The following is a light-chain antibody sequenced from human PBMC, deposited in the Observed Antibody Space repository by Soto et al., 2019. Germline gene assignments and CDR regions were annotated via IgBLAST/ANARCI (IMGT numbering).Light chain of an antibody. CDR1: SSNLGSGYD. V-gene: IGLV1-40*01. J-gene: IGLJ2*01. CDR3: QSYDDTLSAYV. Sequence: QSVLTQPASVSGAPGQRVTISCTGSSSNLGSGYDVNWYQHLPRAAPKLLIYGNNNRPSGVPDRFSGAKSGTSASLAITGLQAEDEADYYCQSYDDTLSAYVFGGGTKLTVL. CDR2: GNN.